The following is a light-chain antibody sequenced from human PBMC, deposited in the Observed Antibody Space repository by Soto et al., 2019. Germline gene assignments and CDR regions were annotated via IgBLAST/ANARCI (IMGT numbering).Light chain of an antibody. CDR3: QQYNNWPHT. J-gene: IGKJ2*01. Sequence: EIVMTQSSATLTVSPGERATLSCRASQSVSSNLAWYQQKPGQAPRLLIYGASTRATGIPARFSGSGSGTEFTLTISSLHSEHFAVYYCQQYNNWPHTFGQGTKLEI. CDR2: GAS. V-gene: IGKV3-15*01. CDR1: QSVSSN.